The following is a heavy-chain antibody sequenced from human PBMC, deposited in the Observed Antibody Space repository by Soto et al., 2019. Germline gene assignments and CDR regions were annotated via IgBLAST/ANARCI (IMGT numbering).Heavy chain of an antibody. CDR3: ARETDYYDSSGYFNYFDY. Sequence: NPSETLSLTCTVSGGSISSGGYYWSWIRQHPGKGLEWIGYIYYSGSTYYNPSLKSRVTISVDTSKNQFSLKLSSVTAADTAVYYCARETDYYDSSGYFNYFDYWGQGTLVTVSS. CDR2: IYYSGST. J-gene: IGHJ4*02. CDR1: GGSISSGGYY. D-gene: IGHD3-22*01. V-gene: IGHV4-31*03.